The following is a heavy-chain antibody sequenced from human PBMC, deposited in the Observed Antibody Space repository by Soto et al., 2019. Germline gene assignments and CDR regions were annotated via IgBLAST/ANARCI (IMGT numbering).Heavy chain of an antibody. CDR1: GGTFSSYT. CDR3: ERDFRGCYDYVFGY. CDR2: IIPILGIA. Sequence: QVQLVQSGAEVKKPGSSVKVSCKASGGTFSSYTISWVRQAPGQGLEWMGRIIPILGIANYAQKFQGRVTITADKSTSTDYMELSSLGSEDSAVYYCERDFRGCYDYVFGYWGQGTLVNGSS. D-gene: IGHD5-12*01. J-gene: IGHJ4*02. V-gene: IGHV1-69*08.